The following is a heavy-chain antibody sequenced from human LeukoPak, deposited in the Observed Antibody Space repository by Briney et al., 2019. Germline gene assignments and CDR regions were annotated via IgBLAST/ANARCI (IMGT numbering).Heavy chain of an antibody. CDR2: ISWDGGST. D-gene: IGHD3-22*01. CDR3: AKGPKYYYDSSGYSPPDY. Sequence: GGSLRLSCAASGFTFDDYTMHWVRQAPGKGLEWVSLISWDGGSTYYADSVKGRFTISRDNSKNSLYLQMNSLRTEDTALYYCAKGPKYYYDSSGYSPPDYWGQGTLVTVSS. J-gene: IGHJ4*02. CDR1: GFTFDDYT. V-gene: IGHV3-43*01.